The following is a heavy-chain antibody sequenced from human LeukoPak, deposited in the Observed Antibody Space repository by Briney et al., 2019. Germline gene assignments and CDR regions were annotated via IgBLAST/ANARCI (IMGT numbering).Heavy chain of an antibody. CDR1: GGSFSGYY. V-gene: IGHV4-34*01. CDR3: ARVFRTVTTEGSDY. D-gene: IGHD4-11*01. Sequence: SETLSLTCAVYGGSFSGYYWSWIRQPSGKGLEWIGEINHSGSTNYNPSLKSRVTISVDTSKDQFSLKLSSVTAADTAVYYCARVFRTVTTEGSDYWGQGTLVTVSS. J-gene: IGHJ4*02. CDR2: INHSGST.